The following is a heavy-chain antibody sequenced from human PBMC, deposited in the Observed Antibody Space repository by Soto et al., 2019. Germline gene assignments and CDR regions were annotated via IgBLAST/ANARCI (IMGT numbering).Heavy chain of an antibody. CDR1: GFSLSTSGVG. D-gene: IGHD2-21*01. J-gene: IGHJ1*01. Sequence: QITLKESGPTLVKPTQTLTLTCTFSGFSLSTSGVGVXXXRQPXXKGLEWLALIYWDDDKRYSPSLKSRLTITKDTSKXXXXXXXXXXXXXXXXXXXXXXXXXXVVIVAXXXXFQHWGQGTLVTVSS. CDR2: IYWDDDK. V-gene: IGHV2-5*02. CDR3: XXXXXXVVIVAXXXXFQH.